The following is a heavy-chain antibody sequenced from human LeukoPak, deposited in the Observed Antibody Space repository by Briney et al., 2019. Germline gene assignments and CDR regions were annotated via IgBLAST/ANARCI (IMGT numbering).Heavy chain of an antibody. D-gene: IGHD3-3*01. CDR1: GFTFSSYA. CDR2: ISYDGSNK. CDR3: ASPPEMTYYDFWSGYY. V-gene: IGHV3-30*04. J-gene: IGHJ4*02. Sequence: PGGSLRLSCAACGFTFSSYAMHWVRQAPGKGLEWVAVISYDGSNKYYADSVKGRFTISRDNSKNTLYLQMNSLRAEDTAVYYCASPPEMTYYDFWSGYYWGQGTLVTVSS.